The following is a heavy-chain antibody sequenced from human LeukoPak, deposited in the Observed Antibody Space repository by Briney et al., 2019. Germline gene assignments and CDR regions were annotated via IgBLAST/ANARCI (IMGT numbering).Heavy chain of an antibody. V-gene: IGHV4-59*12. D-gene: IGHD2-8*01. CDR2: MYYTGKT. CDR3: AKGYTNGVNQEVWLDP. Sequence: ASDTLSLTCTVSGDSISTYYWSWIRQPPGKGLEWIGSMYYTGKTDYNPSLKSRLTMSVDTSKNQFSLKLSSVTAADTAVYFCAKGYTNGVNQEVWLDPWGQGTLVTVSS. CDR1: GDSISTYY. J-gene: IGHJ5*02.